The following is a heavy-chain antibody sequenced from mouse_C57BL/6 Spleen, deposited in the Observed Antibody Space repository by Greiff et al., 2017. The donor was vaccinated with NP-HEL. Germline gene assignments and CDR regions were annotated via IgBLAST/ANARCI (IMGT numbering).Heavy chain of an antibody. V-gene: IGHV1-52*01. CDR2: IDPSDSET. CDR3: ARGGANWYYAMDY. J-gene: IGHJ4*01. CDR1: GYTFTSYW. Sequence: QVQLQQPGAELVRPGSSVKLSCKASGYTFTSYWMHWVKQRPIQGLEWIGNIDPSDSETHYNQKFKDKATLTVDKSSSTAYMQLSSLTSDDSAVYYCARGGANWYYAMDYWGQGTSVTVSS. D-gene: IGHD4-1*01.